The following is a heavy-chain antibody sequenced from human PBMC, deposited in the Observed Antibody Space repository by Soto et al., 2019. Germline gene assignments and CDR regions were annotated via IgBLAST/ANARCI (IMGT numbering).Heavy chain of an antibody. V-gene: IGHV1-24*01. CDR1: GYTLTELS. J-gene: IGHJ1*01. CDR3: ARDFFGVVTASPPQH. Sequence: ASVKVSCKVSGYTLTELSMHWVRQAPGKGLEWKGGFDPEDGETIYAQKFQGRVTMTEDTSTDTAYMELSSLRSEDTAVYYCARDFFGVVTASPPQHWGQGTLVTVSS. D-gene: IGHD2-21*02. CDR2: FDPEDGET.